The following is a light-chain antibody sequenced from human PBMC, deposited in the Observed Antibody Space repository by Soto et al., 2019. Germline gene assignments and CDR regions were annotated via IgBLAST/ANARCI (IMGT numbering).Light chain of an antibody. CDR3: QQTHGT. V-gene: IGKV1-39*01. CDR1: QTISNF. J-gene: IGKJ1*01. CDR2: AAS. Sequence: DIQMTQSPSSLSASVGDRVTITCRASQTISNFLNWYQQKPGKAPNLLIYAASTLQSGVPSRFSGGGSGTDFTLTISSLQPEDFATYYCQQTHGTFGQGTKVEVE.